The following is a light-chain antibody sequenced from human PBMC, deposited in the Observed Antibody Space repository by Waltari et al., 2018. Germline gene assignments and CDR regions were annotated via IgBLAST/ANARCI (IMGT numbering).Light chain of an antibody. CDR1: QSVGSN. CDR3: QQYNNWPRS. Sequence: ETVMTQSPVTVSVSPGERATLSCRASQSVGSNLAWYQQKPGQAPRLLISGASTRATGIPARFSGSGSGTEFTLTISSLQSEDFAVYYCQQYNNWPRSFGQGTKV. CDR2: GAS. J-gene: IGKJ1*01. V-gene: IGKV3-15*01.